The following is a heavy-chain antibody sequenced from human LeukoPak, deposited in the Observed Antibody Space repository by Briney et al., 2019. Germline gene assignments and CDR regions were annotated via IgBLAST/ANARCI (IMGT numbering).Heavy chain of an antibody. D-gene: IGHD1-14*01. CDR3: ARDSTPEPFDY. CDR2: ISSSSTTI. Sequence: GGSLRLSCAASGFTFISYSMNCVRQAPGKGLEWVSYISSSSTTIYYADSVKGRFTISRDNAKTSLYLQMNSLRAEDTAVYYCARDSTPEPFDYWGQGTLVTVSS. V-gene: IGHV3-48*01. CDR1: GFTFISYS. J-gene: IGHJ4*02.